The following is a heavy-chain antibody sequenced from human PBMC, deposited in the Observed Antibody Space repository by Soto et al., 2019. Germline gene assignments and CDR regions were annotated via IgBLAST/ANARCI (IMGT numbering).Heavy chain of an antibody. Sequence: EVQLVESGGGLIQPGGSLRLSCAVSGFTVSNNYMSWVRQAPGKGLEGVSVIYSGGYTAYGDSVKGRFTISRDNSKNTIYLKMKGRGADAPAVYYGRRPPGGGGYWGQGTLVTVSS. V-gene: IGHV3-53*01. D-gene: IGHD3-10*01. CDR3: RRPPGGGGY. CDR2: IYSGGYT. CDR1: GFTVSNNY. J-gene: IGHJ4*02.